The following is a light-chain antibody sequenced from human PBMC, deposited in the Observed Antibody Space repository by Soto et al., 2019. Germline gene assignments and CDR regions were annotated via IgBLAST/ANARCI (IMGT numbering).Light chain of an antibody. J-gene: IGKJ3*01. V-gene: IGKV4-1*01. Sequence: DIVMTQSPESLAVSLGERATINCKSGQSVLYTSNNKDYLAWYQQKPGQPPKLLIYWASTRESGVPDRFSGSGYGTDFTLTISSLQAEDVAVYYCQQYSTMPFTFGPGTKVDLK. CDR3: QQYSTMPFT. CDR2: WAS. CDR1: QSVLYTSNNKDY.